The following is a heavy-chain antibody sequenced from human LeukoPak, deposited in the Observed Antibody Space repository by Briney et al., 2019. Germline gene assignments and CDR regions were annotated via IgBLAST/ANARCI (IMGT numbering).Heavy chain of an antibody. CDR3: AREVGRRIAAAFFDY. CDR2: ISSSSSYT. CDR1: GFTFSSYA. D-gene: IGHD6-13*01. J-gene: IGHJ4*02. V-gene: IGHV3-21*05. Sequence: PGGSLRLSCAASGFTFSSYAMSWVRQAPGKGLEWVSYISSSSSYTNYADSVKGRFTISRDNAKNSLYLQMNSLRAEDTAVYYCAREVGRRIAAAFFDYWGQGTLVTVSS.